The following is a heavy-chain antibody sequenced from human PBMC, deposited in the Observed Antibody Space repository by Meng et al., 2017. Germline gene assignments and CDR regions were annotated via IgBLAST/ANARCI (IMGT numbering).Heavy chain of an antibody. CDR3: ARDVTGHYYFDY. CDR1: GGSISSGGYF. J-gene: IGHJ4*02. V-gene: IGHV4-31*03. CDR2: TYPSGST. D-gene: IGHD2-21*02. Sequence: QVQLQGSGPGLVKPSETLFLTCTVSGGSISSGGYFWGWIRQHPGKGLEWIGYTYPSGSTHYNPSQESRVTISIDTSKNQLSLELSSVTAADTAVYYCARDVTGHYYFDYWGQGTLVTVSS.